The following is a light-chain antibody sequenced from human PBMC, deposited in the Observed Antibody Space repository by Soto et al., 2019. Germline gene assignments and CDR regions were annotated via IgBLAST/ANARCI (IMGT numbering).Light chain of an antibody. J-gene: IGKJ1*01. CDR2: DTS. Sequence: ENVVTQSPGTLSLSPGERATLSCRARQSVSSSYLAWYQQKPGQAPRLLIYDTSSRATGIPDRFSGSGSGTDFTPAISRLEPEDFAVYYCQQCGSSPSFGQGTKVELK. V-gene: IGKV3-20*01. CDR1: QSVSSSY. CDR3: QQCGSSPS.